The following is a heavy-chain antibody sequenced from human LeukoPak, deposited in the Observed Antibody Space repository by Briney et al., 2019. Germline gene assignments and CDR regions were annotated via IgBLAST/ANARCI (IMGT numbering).Heavy chain of an antibody. CDR3: ARVFYYGSGTFDL. D-gene: IGHD3-10*01. Sequence: SETLSLTCTVSGDSISSRNYYWGWVRQPPGKGLEWIGTIYYSGSTDYNPSLKSRVTISVDTSKNQFSLNVNSVTAADTAVYYCARVFYYGSGTFDLWGRGTLVTVSS. J-gene: IGHJ2*01. V-gene: IGHV4-39*01. CDR1: GDSISSRNYY. CDR2: IYYSGST.